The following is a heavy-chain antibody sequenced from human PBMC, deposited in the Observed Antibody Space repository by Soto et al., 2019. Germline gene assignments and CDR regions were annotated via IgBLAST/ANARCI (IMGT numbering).Heavy chain of an antibody. V-gene: IGHV3-33*01. Sequence: PGGSLRLSCAASGFTFSSYCMHWVRQAPGKGLEWVAVIWYDGSNKYYADSVKGRFTISRDNSKNTLYLQMNSLRAEDTAVYYCARDIGYSNSAYYYGMDVWGQGTTVTVSS. CDR3: ARDIGYSNSAYYYGMDV. CDR1: GFTFSSYC. D-gene: IGHD4-4*01. CDR2: IWYDGSNK. J-gene: IGHJ6*02.